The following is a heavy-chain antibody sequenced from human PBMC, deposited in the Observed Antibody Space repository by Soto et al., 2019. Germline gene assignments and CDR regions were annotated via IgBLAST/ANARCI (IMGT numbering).Heavy chain of an antibody. Sequence: ASVKVSCKASGYTFTSYYMHWARQAPGQGLEWMGIINPSGGSTSYAQKFQGRVTMTRDTSTSTVYMELSSLRSEDTAVYYCARGGTIVLVPAAMYCYWGQGTLVTSPQ. J-gene: IGHJ4*02. CDR1: GYTFTSYY. D-gene: IGHD2-2*01. V-gene: IGHV1-46*01. CDR2: INPSGGST. CDR3: ARGGTIVLVPAAMYCY.